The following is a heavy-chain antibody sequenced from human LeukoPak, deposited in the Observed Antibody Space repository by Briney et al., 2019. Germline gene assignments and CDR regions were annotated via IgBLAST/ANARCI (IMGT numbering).Heavy chain of an antibody. CDR1: GFTFSSYA. J-gene: IGHJ6*02. Sequence: GGSLRLSCAASGFTFSSYAMPWVRQAPGKGLEYVSAISSNGGSTYYANSVKGRFTISRDNSKNTLYLQMGSLRAEDMAVYYCARTIPGTTWRLLGAMDVWGQGTTVTVSS. V-gene: IGHV3-64*01. CDR3: ARTIPGTTWRLLGAMDV. D-gene: IGHD1-20*01. CDR2: ISSNGGST.